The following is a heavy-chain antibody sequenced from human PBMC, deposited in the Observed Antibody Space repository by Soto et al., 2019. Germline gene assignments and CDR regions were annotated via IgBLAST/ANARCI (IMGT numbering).Heavy chain of an antibody. CDR3: ARGLRFLEWLSPQCWFDP. CDR1: GGSISSGDYY. D-gene: IGHD3-3*01. CDR2: IYSSGST. Sequence: QVQLQESGPGLVKLSQTLSLTCTVSGGSISSGDYYWGWIRQPPGKVLEWIGYIYSSGSTYYNPSLMSRVTITVDTSQNKFSLNLSSVTAADTAVYYCARGLRFLEWLSPQCWFDPWGQGTIVTVSS. J-gene: IGHJ5*02. V-gene: IGHV4-30-4*01.